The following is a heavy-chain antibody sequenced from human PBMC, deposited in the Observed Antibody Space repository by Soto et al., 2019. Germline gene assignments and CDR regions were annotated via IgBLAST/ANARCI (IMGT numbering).Heavy chain of an antibody. CDR2: ISYDGVNK. J-gene: IGHJ4*02. V-gene: IGHV3-30*03. CDR3: AHSVYNWHDGFFDS. CDR1: GFTFSTYG. D-gene: IGHD1-1*01. Sequence: QVQLVESGGGVVQPGRSLRLSCAASGFTFSTYGMHWVRQAPGKGLEGVAVISYDGVNKYYADSVKGRFTISRDNSKNPLYLQMNSLKAEDTAVYCCAHSVYNWHDGFFDSWGQGTLVPVSS.